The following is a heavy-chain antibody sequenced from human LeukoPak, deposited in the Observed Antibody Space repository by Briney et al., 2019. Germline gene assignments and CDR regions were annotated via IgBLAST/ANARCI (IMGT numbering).Heavy chain of an antibody. V-gene: IGHV4-34*01. J-gene: IGHJ2*01. CDR3: ARDGFYDSSGSIWYFDL. CDR2: INHSGST. Sequence: SETLSLTCAVYGGSFSGYYWSWIRQPPGKGLEWIGEINHSGSTNYNPSLKSRVTISVDTSKNQFSLKLSSVTAADTAVYYCARDGFYDSSGSIWYFDLWGRGTLVTVSS. D-gene: IGHD3-22*01. CDR1: GGSFSGYY.